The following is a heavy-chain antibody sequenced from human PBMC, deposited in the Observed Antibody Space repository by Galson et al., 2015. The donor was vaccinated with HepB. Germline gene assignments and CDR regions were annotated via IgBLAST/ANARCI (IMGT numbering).Heavy chain of an antibody. CDR3: ARIEGDIYGDYDGRIFDY. CDR1: GFTFSSYW. J-gene: IGHJ4*02. D-gene: IGHD4-17*01. CDR2: IKQDGSEK. Sequence: SLRLSCAASGFTFSSYWMSWVRQAPGKGLEWVANIKQDGSEKYYVDSVKGRFTISRDNAKNSLYLQMNSLRAEDTAVYYCARIEGDIYGDYDGRIFDYWGQGTLVTVSS. V-gene: IGHV3-7*03.